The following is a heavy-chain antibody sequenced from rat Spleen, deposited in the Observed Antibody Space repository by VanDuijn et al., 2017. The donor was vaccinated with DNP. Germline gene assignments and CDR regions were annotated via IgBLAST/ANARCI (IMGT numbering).Heavy chain of an antibody. CDR1: GFTFSNYG. CDR2: ITNSGDSI. D-gene: IGHD1-10*01. Sequence: EMQLVESGGGLVQPGKSLKLSCAASGFTFSNYGMAWVRQAPTEGLEWVASITNSGDSIDYRDSVKGRFTISRDNAKSTLYLQMDSLRSEDTATYYCTTGGNNPFPYWAQGTLVTVSS. V-gene: IGHV5-27*01. CDR3: TTGGNNPFPY. J-gene: IGHJ3*01.